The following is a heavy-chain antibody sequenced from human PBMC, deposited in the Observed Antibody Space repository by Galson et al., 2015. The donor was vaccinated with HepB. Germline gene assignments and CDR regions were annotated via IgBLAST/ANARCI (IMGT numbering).Heavy chain of an antibody. CDR2: IIPIFGTA. CDR1: GGTFSSYV. CDR3: ARAAVTITEGALYYYYYMDV. J-gene: IGHJ6*03. D-gene: IGHD4-11*01. V-gene: IGHV1-69*13. Sequence: SVKVSCKASGGTFSSYVVSWVRQAPGQGPEWMGGIIPIFGTADYAQKFQGRVTITADGSTGTAYMELSSLRSEDTAVYYCARAAVTITEGALYYYYYMDVWGKGTTVTVSS.